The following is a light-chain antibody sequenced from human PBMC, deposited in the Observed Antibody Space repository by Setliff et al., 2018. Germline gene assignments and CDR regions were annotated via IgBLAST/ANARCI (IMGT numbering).Light chain of an antibody. J-gene: IGLJ1*01. CDR1: SSNIGSNT. Sequence: QSVLTQPPSASGTPGQRVTISCSGSSSNIGSNTVNWYQQLPGTAPKLLIYRNNQRPSGVPDRFSGSKSGTSASLATSGLQSEDEADYYCAAWDDSLNGYVFGTGTKGTVL. CDR2: RNN. V-gene: IGLV1-44*01. CDR3: AAWDDSLNGYV.